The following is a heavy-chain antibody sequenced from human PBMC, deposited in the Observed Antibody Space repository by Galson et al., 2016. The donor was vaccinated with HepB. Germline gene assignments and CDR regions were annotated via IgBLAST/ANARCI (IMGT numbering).Heavy chain of an antibody. V-gene: IGHV5-51*01. Sequence: SGAEVKKPGESLKISCKTSGYSFTSYWIAWVRQVPGKGLEWMGIIYPGDSDTKYSPSFQGHVTISADESISTAYLQWSSLKASDTAMYFCARHVTGGPYSFWGQGTLVTVSS. CDR2: IYPGDSDT. J-gene: IGHJ4*02. D-gene: IGHD2-15*01. CDR1: GYSFTSYW. CDR3: ARHVTGGPYSF.